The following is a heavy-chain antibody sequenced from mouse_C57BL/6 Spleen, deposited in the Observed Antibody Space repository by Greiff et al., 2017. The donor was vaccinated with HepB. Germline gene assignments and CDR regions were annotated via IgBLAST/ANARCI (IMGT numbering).Heavy chain of an antibody. D-gene: IGHD1-1*01. CDR2: IDPSDSYT. J-gene: IGHJ1*03. Sequence: QVQLQQSGAELVKPGASVKLSCKASGYTFTSYWMQWVKQRPGQGLEWIGEIDPSDSYTNYNQKFKGKATLTVDTTSSTAYMQLSSLTSEDSAVYYCAKGTTEVSTRYWYFDVWGTGTTLTVSS. V-gene: IGHV1-50*01. CDR3: AKGTTEVSTRYWYFDV. CDR1: GYTFTSYW.